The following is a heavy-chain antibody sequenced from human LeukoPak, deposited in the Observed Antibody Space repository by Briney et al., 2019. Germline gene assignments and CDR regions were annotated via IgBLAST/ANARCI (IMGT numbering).Heavy chain of an antibody. CDR1: GYTFTGYY. Sequence: ASVKVSCKASGYTFTGYYMHWVRQAPGQGLEWMGWINPNSGGTNYAQKFQGRVTMTRDTSISTAYMELGRLRSDDTAVYYCARPRYSGYPQYNWFDPWGQGTLVTVSS. V-gene: IGHV1-2*02. J-gene: IGHJ5*02. CDR3: ARPRYSGYPQYNWFDP. CDR2: INPNSGGT. D-gene: IGHD1-26*01.